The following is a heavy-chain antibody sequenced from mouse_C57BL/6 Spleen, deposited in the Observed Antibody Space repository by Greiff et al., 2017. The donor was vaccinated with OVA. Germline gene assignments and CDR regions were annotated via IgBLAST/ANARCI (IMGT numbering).Heavy chain of an antibody. J-gene: IGHJ1*03. CDR2: INPSNGGT. CDR3: ARDGYYNWYFDV. CDR1: GYTFPSYW. D-gene: IGHD2-3*01. V-gene: IGHV1-53*01. Sequence: QVQLQQPGTELVKPGASVQLSCKASGYTFPSYWLHWVKQRPGQGLEWMGNINPSNGGTNYNEKLTSKATLTVDKSSSTAYMQLSIRTSEDSAVYYCARDGYYNWYFDVCGTGTTVTVSS.